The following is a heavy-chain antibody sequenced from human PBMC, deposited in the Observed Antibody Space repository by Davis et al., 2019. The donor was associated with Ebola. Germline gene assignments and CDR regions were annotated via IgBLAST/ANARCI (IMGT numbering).Heavy chain of an antibody. J-gene: IGHJ6*03. CDR3: ATAASNGWPLGHYYMDV. V-gene: IGHV4-31*03. CDR2: IYYSGST. D-gene: IGHD6-19*01. Sequence: PSETLSLTCSVSDDSISRGGYYWNWIRQHPGKGLEWIGNIYYSGSTDYNPSLKSRVIISIDTSKKQFALELTSVTAADTAVYYCATAASNGWPLGHYYMDVWGGGTTVTVSS. CDR1: DDSISRGGYY.